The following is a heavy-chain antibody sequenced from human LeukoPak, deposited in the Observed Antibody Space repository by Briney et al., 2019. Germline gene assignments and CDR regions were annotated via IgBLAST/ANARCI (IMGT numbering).Heavy chain of an antibody. Sequence: SETLSLTCTVSGGSISSYYWSWIRQPPGKGLEWIGYIYYSRSTNYNPSLKSRVTISVDTSKNEFSLKLSSVTAADTAVYYCARDYYDSSGYYACFDAWGQGTLVTVSS. V-gene: IGHV4-59*01. CDR2: IYYSRST. J-gene: IGHJ5*02. CDR1: GGSISSYY. D-gene: IGHD3-22*01. CDR3: ARDYYDSSGYYACFDA.